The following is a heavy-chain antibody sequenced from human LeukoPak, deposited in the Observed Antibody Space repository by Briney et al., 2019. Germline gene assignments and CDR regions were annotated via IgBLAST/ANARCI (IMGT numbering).Heavy chain of an antibody. CDR1: ESPFSDYF. CDR3: ARFAIVPTMRAVDY. Sequence: GGSLRLSCAASESPFSDYFMNWVGQAPGKGLEWVAIIKRDGSEEYYVDSVKSRFTISRDNAKNSLYLQMNRLRVEDTAVYYCARFAIVPTMRAVDYWGQGTLVTVSS. D-gene: IGHD5-12*01. CDR2: IKRDGSEE. V-gene: IGHV3-7*01. J-gene: IGHJ4*02.